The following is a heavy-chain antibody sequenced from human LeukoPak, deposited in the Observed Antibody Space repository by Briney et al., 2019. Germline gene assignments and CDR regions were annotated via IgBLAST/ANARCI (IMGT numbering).Heavy chain of an antibody. V-gene: IGHV3-11*01. J-gene: IGHJ4*02. D-gene: IGHD5-18*01. CDR3: ARNLDTAMATSFDC. Sequence: PGGSLRLSCAASGFTFSDYYMSWIRQAPGKGLEWVSYISSSGSTIYYADSVKGRFTISRDNAKNSLYLQMNSLRAEDTAVYYCARNLDTAMATSFDCWGQGTLVTVSP. CDR1: GFTFSDYY. CDR2: ISSSGSTI.